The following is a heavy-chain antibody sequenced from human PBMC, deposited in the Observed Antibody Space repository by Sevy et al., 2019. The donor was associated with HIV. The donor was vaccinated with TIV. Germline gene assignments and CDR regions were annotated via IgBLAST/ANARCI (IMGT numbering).Heavy chain of an antibody. CDR1: GFTFSNYG. CDR2: IWYDGSYK. D-gene: IGHD3-3*01. V-gene: IGHV3-33*06. Sequence: GGSLRLSCAASGFTFSNYGMHWVRQAPGKGLEWVAAIWYDGSYKYYADSVKGRFTISRDNTKSTLYLQMNSPRAEDTAVYYCAKTFAIFGVLMSPDFDPWGQGTLVTVSS. J-gene: IGHJ5*02. CDR3: AKTFAIFGVLMSPDFDP.